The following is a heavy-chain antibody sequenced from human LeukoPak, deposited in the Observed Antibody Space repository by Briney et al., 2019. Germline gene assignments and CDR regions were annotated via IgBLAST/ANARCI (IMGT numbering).Heavy chain of an antibody. CDR1: GFTFSGSA. D-gene: IGHD2-2*01. J-gene: IGHJ6*03. CDR3: SAIVVVPAASSYFYYMDV. Sequence: PGGSLKLSCAASGFTFSGSAMHWVRQASGKGLEWVGRIRSKADSYATAYAASVKGRFTISRDDSENTAYLQMNSLKTEDTAVYYCSAIVVVPAASSYFYYMDVWGKGTTVTVSS. CDR2: IRSKADSYAT. V-gene: IGHV3-73*01.